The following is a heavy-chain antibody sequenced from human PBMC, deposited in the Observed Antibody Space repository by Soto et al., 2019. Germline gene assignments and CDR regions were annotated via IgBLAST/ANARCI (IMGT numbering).Heavy chain of an antibody. CDR1: GFTFSSYA. D-gene: IGHD3-3*01. CDR3: ARDPGGTDFAEWPYYLAC. V-gene: IGHV3-30-3*01. Sequence: QVQLVESGGGVVQPGRSLRLSCAASGFTFSSYAMHWVRQAPGTGLEWVAVISYDGSNKYYADSVQGRFTISRDNSKNSLHRQMSSLRADDTAVYYCARDPGGTDFAEWPYYLACWGQGTLVTVSS. CDR2: ISYDGSNK. J-gene: IGHJ4*02.